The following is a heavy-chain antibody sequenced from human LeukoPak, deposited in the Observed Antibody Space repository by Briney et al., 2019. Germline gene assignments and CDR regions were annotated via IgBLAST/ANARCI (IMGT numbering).Heavy chain of an antibody. CDR2: ISDSGGRT. CDR3: AKDLSSPLAYCGGDCYSDLDAFDI. Sequence: PGGSLRLSCAASGFTFGNYAMSWVRQAPGKGLEWVSVISDSGGRTYYADSVKGRFTISRDNSKNTLHLQMNSLRAEDTAVYYCAKDLSSPLAYCGGDCYSDLDAFDIWGQGTMVTVSS. CDR1: GFTFGNYA. V-gene: IGHV3-23*01. D-gene: IGHD2-21*02. J-gene: IGHJ3*02.